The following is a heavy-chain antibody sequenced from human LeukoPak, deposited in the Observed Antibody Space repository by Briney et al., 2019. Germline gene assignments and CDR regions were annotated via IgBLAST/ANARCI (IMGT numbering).Heavy chain of an antibody. CDR3: ARGNPDAFDI. CDR2: INSDGTST. CDR1: GITFSSHW. Sequence: PGGSLRLSCEASGITFSSHWMHWVRQAPGKGLVWVSRINSDGTSTSYADSVKGRFTISRDNAKNTLYLQMNSLRAEDTAVYYCARGNPDAFDIWGQGTMVTVSS. J-gene: IGHJ3*02. V-gene: IGHV3-74*01.